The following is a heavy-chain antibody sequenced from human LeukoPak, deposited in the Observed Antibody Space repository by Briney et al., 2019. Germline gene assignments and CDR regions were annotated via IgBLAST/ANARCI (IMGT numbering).Heavy chain of an antibody. CDR1: GGSISSGSYY. CDR2: IYTSGST. D-gene: IGHD6-6*01. CDR3: AREYSSSSIYYYYYMDV. J-gene: IGHJ6*03. V-gene: IGHV4-61*02. Sequence: SETLSLTCTVSGGSISSGSYYWSWIRQLAGKGLEWIGRIYTSGSTNYNPSLKSRVTISVDTSKNQFSLKLSSVTAADTAVYYCAREYSSSSIYYYYYMDVWGKGTTVTVSS.